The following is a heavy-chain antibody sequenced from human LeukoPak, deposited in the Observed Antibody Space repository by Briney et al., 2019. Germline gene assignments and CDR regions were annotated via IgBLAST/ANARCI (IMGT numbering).Heavy chain of an antibody. D-gene: IGHD3-10*01. CDR1: GGSISSYY. CDR3: ARHHYYGSGTFDY. J-gene: IGHJ4*02. V-gene: IGHV4-59*01. Sequence: SETLSLTCTVSGGSISSYYWSWIRQPPGKGLEWFGYIYYTGSTNYNPSLKSRVTMSLDTSKNQFSLKLSSVTAADTAVYFCARHHYYGSGTFDYWGQGTLVTVSS. CDR2: IYYTGST.